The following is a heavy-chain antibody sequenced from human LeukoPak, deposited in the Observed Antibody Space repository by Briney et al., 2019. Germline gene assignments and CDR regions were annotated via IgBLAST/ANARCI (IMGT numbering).Heavy chain of an antibody. CDR3: ARAPPCGGDCFWYFDL. D-gene: IGHD2-21*01. Sequence: KPSETLSLTCTVSGGSISSYYWSWIRQPPGKGLEWIGYIYYSGSTNYNPSLKSRVTISVDTSKNQFSLKLSSVTAADTAVYYCARAPPCGGDCFWYFDLWGRGTLVTVSS. CDR1: GGSISSYY. V-gene: IGHV4-59*01. CDR2: IYYSGST. J-gene: IGHJ2*01.